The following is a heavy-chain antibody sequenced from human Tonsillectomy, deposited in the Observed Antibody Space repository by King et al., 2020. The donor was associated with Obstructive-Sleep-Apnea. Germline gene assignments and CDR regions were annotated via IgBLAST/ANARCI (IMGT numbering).Heavy chain of an antibody. J-gene: IGHJ6*02. CDR2: IMPVANVV. V-gene: IGHV1-69*17. D-gene: IGHD1-26*01. CDR3: AGTPPPVAVPDSSLWEHFFCYALDV. CDR1: GGTFTHYA. Sequence: QLVQSGAEVRKPGSSVTVSCKASGGTFTHYAITWVRQAPGQGLEWMGGIMPVANVVKLAQKFQDRVTITADRSTSTAYMELGSLTKEDTAVYYCAGTPPPVAVPDSSLWEHFFCYALDVWGQGTTVTVSS.